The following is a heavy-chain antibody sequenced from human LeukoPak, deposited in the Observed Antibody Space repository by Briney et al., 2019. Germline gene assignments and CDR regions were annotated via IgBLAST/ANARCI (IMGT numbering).Heavy chain of an antibody. V-gene: IGHV3-9*01. CDR3: AKGLWFGELLSHFDY. CDR2: ISWNSGSI. D-gene: IGHD3-10*01. CDR1: GFTFDDYA. J-gene: IGHJ4*02. Sequence: GGSLRLSCAASGFTFDDYAMHWVRQAPGKGLDWVSGISWNSGSIGYADSVKGRFTISRDNAKSSLYLQMNSLRAEDTALYYCAKGLWFGELLSHFDYWGQGTLVTVSS.